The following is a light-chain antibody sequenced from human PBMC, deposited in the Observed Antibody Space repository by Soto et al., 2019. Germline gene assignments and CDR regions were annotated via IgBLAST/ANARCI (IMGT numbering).Light chain of an antibody. CDR2: DAS. CDR3: QQYNSYSQT. V-gene: IGKV1-5*01. J-gene: IGKJ1*01. CDR1: QGISSR. Sequence: DIQMTQSPSSVSASVGDRVAITCRASQGISSRLAWYQQKPGKAPKLLIYDASSLESGVPSRFSGSGSGTEFTLTISSLQPDDFATYYCQQYNSYSQTFGQGTKVDIK.